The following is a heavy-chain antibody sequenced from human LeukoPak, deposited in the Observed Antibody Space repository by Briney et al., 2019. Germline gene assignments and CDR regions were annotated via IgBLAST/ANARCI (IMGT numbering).Heavy chain of an antibody. D-gene: IGHD6-13*01. CDR3: ARDRWSGGDGSSWYFIGIFDY. CDR2: ISSSSSTI. J-gene: IGHJ4*02. Sequence: GGSLRLSCAASGFTFSSYSMNWVRQAPGKGLEWVSYISSSSSTIYYADSVKGRFTISRDNAKNSLYLQMNSLRAEDTAVYYCARDRWSGGDGSSWYFIGIFDYWGQGTLVTVSS. CDR1: GFTFSSYS. V-gene: IGHV3-48*01.